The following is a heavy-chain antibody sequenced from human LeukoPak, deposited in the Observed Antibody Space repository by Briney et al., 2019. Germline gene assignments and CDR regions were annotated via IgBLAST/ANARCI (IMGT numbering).Heavy chain of an antibody. J-gene: IGHJ4*02. CDR1: GGSISSYC. CDR3: ARMVVGTAMVFDY. V-gene: IGHV4-59*01. Sequence: SETLSLTCTVSGGSISSYCWSWIRQPPGKGLEWIGYIYYSGSTNYNPSLKSRVTISVDTSKNQFSLKLSSVTAADTAVYYCARMVVGTAMVFDYWGQGTLVTVSS. CDR2: IYYSGST. D-gene: IGHD5-18*01.